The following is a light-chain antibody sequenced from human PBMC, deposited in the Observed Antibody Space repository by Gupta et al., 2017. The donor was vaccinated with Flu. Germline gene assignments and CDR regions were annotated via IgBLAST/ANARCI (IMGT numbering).Light chain of an antibody. J-gene: IGKJ1*01. Sequence: IVLTHSLGTLSLSPGERATLSCRASQSVSSNYLAWYQQKPGQAPRLLIYGASSRATGIPDSFSGSGSGTDFTLTISRLEPEDFAVYYCQQYGSSPLTFGQGTKVEIK. CDR2: GAS. V-gene: IGKV3-20*01. CDR3: QQYGSSPLT. CDR1: QSVSSNY.